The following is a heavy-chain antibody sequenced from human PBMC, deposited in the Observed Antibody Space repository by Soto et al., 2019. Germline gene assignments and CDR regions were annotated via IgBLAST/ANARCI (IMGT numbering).Heavy chain of an antibody. D-gene: IGHD6-13*01. CDR3: ARHFSFSSSWYIPWFDP. CDR1: GYSFTSYW. CDR2: IYPGDSDT. V-gene: IGHV5-51*01. Sequence: GESLKISCKASGYSFTSYWIGWVRQMPGKGLEWMGIIYPGDSDTRYSPSFQGQVTISADKSISTAYLQWSSLKASDTAIYYCARHFSFSSSWYIPWFDPWGQGTLVTVSS. J-gene: IGHJ5*02.